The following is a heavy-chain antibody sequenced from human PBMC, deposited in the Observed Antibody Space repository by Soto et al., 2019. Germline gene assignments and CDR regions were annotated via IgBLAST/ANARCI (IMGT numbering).Heavy chain of an antibody. CDR1: GFALSDNW. V-gene: IGHV3-11*05. D-gene: IGHD2-8*01. CDR3: ARSTGWKEVGVYKYGLDV. J-gene: IGHJ6*02. Sequence: QVHLVESGGGLVKPGGSLRLSCIGSGFALSDNWMTWIRQAPGKGLEWVAHISASGDSSIHADSLKGRFTISRDNARNSLWLQIDSLTAQDTTVYFCARSTGWKEVGVYKYGLDVWGQGTTV. CDR2: ISASGDSS.